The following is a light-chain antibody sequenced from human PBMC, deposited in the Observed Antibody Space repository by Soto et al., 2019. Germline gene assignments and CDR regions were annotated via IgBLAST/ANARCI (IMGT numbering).Light chain of an antibody. Sequence: QSVLTQPPSASGTPGQRVTISCSGSSSNIGVNSVTWYQHLPGTAPKLLIYSNNQRPSGVPDRFSGSRSGTSASLAISGLQSEDEADYYCAVWDDSLNGWVFGGGTKATVL. CDR2: SNN. CDR3: AVWDDSLNGWV. V-gene: IGLV1-44*01. J-gene: IGLJ3*02. CDR1: SSNIGVNS.